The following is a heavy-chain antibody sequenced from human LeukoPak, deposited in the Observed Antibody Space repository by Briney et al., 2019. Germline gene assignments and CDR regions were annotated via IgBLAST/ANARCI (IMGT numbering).Heavy chain of an antibody. Sequence: SQTLSLTCTLSGGSISSGDYYWSWIRQPPGKGLEWIGYIYYSGSTYYNPSLKSRVTISVDTSKNQFSLKLSSVTAADTAVYYCARESIAARDSDYWGQGTLVTVSS. V-gene: IGHV4-30-4*01. J-gene: IGHJ4*02. CDR3: ARESIAARDSDY. CDR1: GGSISSGDYY. CDR2: IYYSGST. D-gene: IGHD6-6*01.